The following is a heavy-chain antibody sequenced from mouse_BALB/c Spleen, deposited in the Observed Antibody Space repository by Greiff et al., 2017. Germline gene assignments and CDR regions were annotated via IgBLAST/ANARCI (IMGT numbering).Heavy chain of an antibody. J-gene: IGHJ4*01. Sequence: QVQLKQSGAELVRPGSSVKISCKASGYAFSSYWMNWVKQRPGQGLEWIGQIYPGDGDTNYNGKFKGKATLTADKSSSTAYMQLSSLTSEDSAVYFCASTGYYDYDGYAMDYWGQGTSVTVSS. CDR2: IYPGDGDT. CDR3: ASTGYYDYDGYAMDY. CDR1: GYAFSSYW. D-gene: IGHD2-4*01. V-gene: IGHV1-80*01.